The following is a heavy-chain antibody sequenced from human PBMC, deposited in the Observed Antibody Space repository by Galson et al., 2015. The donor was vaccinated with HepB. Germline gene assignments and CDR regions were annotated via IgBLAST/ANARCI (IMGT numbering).Heavy chain of an antibody. J-gene: IGHJ4*02. Sequence: SLRLSCAASGFTFSSYGMHWVRQAPGKGLEWVAVISYDGSNKYYADSVKGRFTISRDNSKNTLYLQMNSLRAEDTAVYYCAKGSLPDYYDSSGYSLDYWGQGTLVTVSS. CDR2: ISYDGSNK. V-gene: IGHV3-30*18. D-gene: IGHD3-22*01. CDR1: GFTFSSYG. CDR3: AKGSLPDYYDSSGYSLDY.